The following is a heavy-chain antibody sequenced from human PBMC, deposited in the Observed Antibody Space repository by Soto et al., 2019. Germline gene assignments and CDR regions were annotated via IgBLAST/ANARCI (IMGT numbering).Heavy chain of an antibody. J-gene: IGHJ4*02. Sequence: SETLSLTCTVSGGSISSGDYYWSWIRQPPGKGLEWIGFIYYSGSTYYNPSLKSRVTISLDTSKNQFSLRLSSVTAADTAVYYCASQILGTFGYPYFDYWGQGTLVTVSS. V-gene: IGHV4-39*01. CDR3: ASQILGTFGYPYFDY. D-gene: IGHD3-3*02. CDR1: GGSISSGDYY. CDR2: IYYSGST.